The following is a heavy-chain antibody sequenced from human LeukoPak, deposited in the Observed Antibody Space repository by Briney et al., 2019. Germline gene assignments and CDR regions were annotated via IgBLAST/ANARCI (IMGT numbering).Heavy chain of an antibody. CDR1: GYTFTSYW. Sequence: GESLKISCKGSGYTFTSYWIGWVRQMPGKGLEWMGIIYPGDSDTRYSLSFQGQVTISADKSISTAYLQWSSLEASDTAMYYCARAYYYDSSGYYKYWGQGTLVTVSS. J-gene: IGHJ4*02. CDR2: IYPGDSDT. V-gene: IGHV5-51*01. D-gene: IGHD3-22*01. CDR3: ARAYYYDSSGYYKY.